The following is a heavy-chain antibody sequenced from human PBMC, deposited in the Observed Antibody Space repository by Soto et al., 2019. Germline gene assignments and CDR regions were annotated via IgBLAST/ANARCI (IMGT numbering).Heavy chain of an antibody. CDR2: ISGSGGST. CDR1: GFTFSSYA. D-gene: IGHD5-12*01. Sequence: GGSLRLSCAASGFTFSSYAMSWVRQAPGKGLEWVSAISGSGGSTYYADSVKGRFTISRDNSKNTLYLQMNSLRAEDTAVYYCAKVSGWGGYDPIQFDYWGQGTLVTVSS. CDR3: AKVSGWGGYDPIQFDY. J-gene: IGHJ4*02. V-gene: IGHV3-23*01.